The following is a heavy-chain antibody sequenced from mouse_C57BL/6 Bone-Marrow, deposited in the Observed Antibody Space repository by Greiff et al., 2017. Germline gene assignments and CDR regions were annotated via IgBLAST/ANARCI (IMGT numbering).Heavy chain of an antibody. CDR1: GYTFTSYW. J-gene: IGHJ2*01. D-gene: IGHD1-1*01. CDR3: AREAPYYYGSRGDY. Sequence: QVQLKQPGAELVRPGTSVKLSCKASGYTFTSYWMHWVKQRPGQGLEWIGVIDPSDSYTNYNQQFKGKATLTVDTSSSTAYMQLSSLTSEDSAVXYCAREAPYYYGSRGDYWGQGTTLTVSS. V-gene: IGHV1-59*01. CDR2: IDPSDSYT.